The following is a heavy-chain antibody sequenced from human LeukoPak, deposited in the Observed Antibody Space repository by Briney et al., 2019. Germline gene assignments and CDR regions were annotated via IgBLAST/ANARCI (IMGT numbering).Heavy chain of an antibody. Sequence: ASVKVSCKASGGTFSTYVISWVRQASGQGLEWMGGITPIFGTAKYAQKFQGRVTITADESTGTAYMELSSLRSEDTAVYYCARDAAIYDSSGYYYLWWGQGTLVTVSS. V-gene: IGHV1-69*01. CDR1: GGTFSTYV. CDR3: ARDAAIYDSSGYYYLW. J-gene: IGHJ4*02. D-gene: IGHD3-22*01. CDR2: ITPIFGTA.